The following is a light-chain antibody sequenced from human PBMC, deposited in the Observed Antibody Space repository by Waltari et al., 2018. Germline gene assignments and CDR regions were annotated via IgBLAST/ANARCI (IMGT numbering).Light chain of an antibody. CDR1: NIVGNS. CDR3: QLWDIGSDHKV. Sequence: SYVLTQPPSVSVAQGKTATITCGGNNIVGNSVHWYQPQPGQAPVLVVYNDNDRPSGIPERFSGSNSGNTATLPLSRVEVGVEAAYYCQLWDIGSDHKVFGSGTNVLVL. V-gene: IGLV3-21*03. J-gene: IGLJ1*01. CDR2: NDN.